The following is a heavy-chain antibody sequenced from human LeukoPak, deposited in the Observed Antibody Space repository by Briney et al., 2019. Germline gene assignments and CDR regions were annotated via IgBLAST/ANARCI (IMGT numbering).Heavy chain of an antibody. Sequence: GGSPRLSCAASGFTFSSYGMHWVRQAPGKGLEWVAVISYDGSNKYYADSVKGRFTISRDNSKNTLYLQMNSLRAEDTAVYYCARRYDGFDYWGQGTLVTVSS. J-gene: IGHJ4*02. CDR3: ARRYDGFDY. CDR1: GFTFSSYG. D-gene: IGHD3-3*01. V-gene: IGHV3-30*03. CDR2: ISYDGSNK.